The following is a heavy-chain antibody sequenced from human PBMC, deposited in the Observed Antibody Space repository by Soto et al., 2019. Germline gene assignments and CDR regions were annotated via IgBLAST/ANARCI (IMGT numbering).Heavy chain of an antibody. D-gene: IGHD1-26*01. CDR1: GGSFSDYY. J-gene: IGHJ5*02. Sequence: QVQLQQWGSGLLKPSETLSLTCAVYGGSFSDYYLHWIRQAPGKGLEWIGEIHLSGRVNFTPSLKSRTSLSMDTSRNQFFLTLRAVTAADTAVYFCARTPTRGACAWLDPWGRGHLVTVSS. CDR3: ARTPTRGACAWLDP. V-gene: IGHV4-34*01. CDR2: IHLSGRV.